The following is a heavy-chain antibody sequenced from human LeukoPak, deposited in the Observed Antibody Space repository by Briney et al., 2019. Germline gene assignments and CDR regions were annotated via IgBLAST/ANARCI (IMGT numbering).Heavy chain of an antibody. V-gene: IGHV4-34*01. D-gene: IGHD5-18*01. CDR1: GGSFSGYY. CDR3: ARGVYNYGSDCYFDL. Sequence: SETLSLTCAVYGGSFSGYYWSWIREPPGKGLEWIGEINHSGSTNYNPSLKSRVTISVDTSKNQFSLKLTSVTAADTAVDYCARGVYNYGSDCYFDLWGRGTLVSVSS. CDR2: INHSGST. J-gene: IGHJ2*01.